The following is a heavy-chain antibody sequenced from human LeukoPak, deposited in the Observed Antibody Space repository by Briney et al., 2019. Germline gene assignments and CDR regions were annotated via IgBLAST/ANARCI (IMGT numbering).Heavy chain of an antibody. J-gene: IGHJ3*02. V-gene: IGHV1-69*04. CDR3: ARGGDSSSWFNDAFDI. CDR2: IIPILGIA. Sequence: SVKVSCKASGGTFSSYAISWVRQAPGQGLEWMGRIIPILGIANYAQKFQGRVTITADKSTSTAYMELSSLRSEDTAVYYCARGGDSSSWFNDAFDIWGQGTMVTVSS. D-gene: IGHD6-13*01. CDR1: GGTFSSYA.